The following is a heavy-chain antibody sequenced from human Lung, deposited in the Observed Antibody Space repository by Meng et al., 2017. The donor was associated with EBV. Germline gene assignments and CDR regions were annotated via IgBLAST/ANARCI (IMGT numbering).Heavy chain of an antibody. CDR1: GYTFTGSW. CDR2: IYPDDSDT. J-gene: IGHJ4*02. CDR3: ARVFAAYYFDY. Sequence: EVQLVESGAEVKKPGESLKISCKVSGYTFTGSWIGWVRQMPGKGLEWMGIIYPDDSDTRYSPSFQGQVTISADKSTNTAYLQWSSLKASDTAIYYCARVFAAYYFDYWGQGTLVTVSA. V-gene: IGHV5-51*01. D-gene: IGHD2-15*01.